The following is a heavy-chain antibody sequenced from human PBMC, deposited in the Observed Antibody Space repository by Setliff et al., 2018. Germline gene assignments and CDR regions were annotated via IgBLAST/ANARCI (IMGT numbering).Heavy chain of an antibody. Sequence: LRLSCAASGFTFSNYWMHWVRQAPGKGLVWVSHINRDGSNIRYADSVKGRFTISRDIAKNTLYLQINSLRAEDTAVYYCARYGYYYDSSAYYPVDKWGQGTLVTVSS. CDR2: INRDGSNI. D-gene: IGHD3-22*01. V-gene: IGHV3-74*01. CDR3: ARYGYYYDSSAYYPVDK. CDR1: GFTFSNYW. J-gene: IGHJ4*02.